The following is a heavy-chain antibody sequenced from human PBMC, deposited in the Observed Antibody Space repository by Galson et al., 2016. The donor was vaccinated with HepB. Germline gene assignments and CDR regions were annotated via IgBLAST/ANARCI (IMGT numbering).Heavy chain of an antibody. CDR1: GFTFSYYW. V-gene: IGHV3-11*06. CDR3: AGELEERTTDSLPTVDY. D-gene: IGHD1/OR15-1a*01. Sequence: SLRLSCAASGFTFSYYWTSWVRQAPGKGLEWVSYISGSSSLTTYADSVKGRFTISRDNAKNSVYLQMNRLRAEDTAVYYCAGELEERTTDSLPTVDYWGQGTLVTVSS. J-gene: IGHJ4*02. CDR2: ISGSSSLT.